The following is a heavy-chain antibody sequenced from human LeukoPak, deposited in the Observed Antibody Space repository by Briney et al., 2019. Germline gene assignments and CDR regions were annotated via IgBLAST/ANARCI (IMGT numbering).Heavy chain of an antibody. D-gene: IGHD3-22*01. Sequence: SETLSLTCTVSGGSISSGDFYWSWIRQPAGTGLEWIGRIYTSGSTNYNPSLKSRVTISVDTSKNQFSLKLSSVTAADTAVYYCARRRYDASGYYPSRGRYFDYWGQGTLVTVSS. CDR2: IYTSGST. CDR3: ARRRYDASGYYPSRGRYFDY. J-gene: IGHJ4*02. V-gene: IGHV4-61*02. CDR1: GGSISSGDFY.